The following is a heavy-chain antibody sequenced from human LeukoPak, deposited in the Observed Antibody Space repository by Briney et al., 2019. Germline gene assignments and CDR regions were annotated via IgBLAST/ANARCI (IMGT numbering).Heavy chain of an antibody. D-gene: IGHD3-22*01. V-gene: IGHV3-64*01. J-gene: IGHJ4*02. Sequence: PGGSLRLSCAASGFTFSSYAMHWVRQAPGKGLEYVSAISSNEGSTYYANSVKGRFTISRDNSKNTLYLQMGSLRAEDMAVYYCARGSGPEQYYYDSSGYYLGYWGQGTLVTVSS. CDR2: ISSNEGST. CDR1: GFTFSSYA. CDR3: ARGSGPEQYYYDSSGYYLGY.